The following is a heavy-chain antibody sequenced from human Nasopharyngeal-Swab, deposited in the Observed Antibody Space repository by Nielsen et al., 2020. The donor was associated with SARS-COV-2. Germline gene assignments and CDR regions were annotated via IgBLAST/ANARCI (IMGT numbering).Heavy chain of an antibody. CDR3: AKEQTSGWYEMGF. CDR1: GFTVTSNY. D-gene: IGHD6-19*01. Sequence: GESLKISCAASGFTVTSNYMSWVRQAPGKGLEWVSVIYSGGSTYYADSVKGRFTISRGNSKNTLYLQMNSLRAEDTAVYYCAKEQTSGWYEMGFWGQGTLVTVSS. V-gene: IGHV3-53*01. J-gene: IGHJ4*02. CDR2: IYSGGST.